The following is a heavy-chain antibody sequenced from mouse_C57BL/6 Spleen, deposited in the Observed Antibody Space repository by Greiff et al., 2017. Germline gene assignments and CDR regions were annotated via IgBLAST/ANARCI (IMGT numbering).Heavy chain of an antibody. Sequence: EVMLVESEGGLVQPGSSMKLSCTASGFTFSDYYMAWVRPVPEKGLEWVANINYDGSSTYYLDSLKSRFIISRDNAKNILYLQMSSLKSEDTATYYCARDLNYYGSSYFDYWGQGTTLTVSS. D-gene: IGHD1-1*01. J-gene: IGHJ2*01. V-gene: IGHV5-16*01. CDR1: GFTFSDYY. CDR3: ARDLNYYGSSYFDY. CDR2: INYDGSST.